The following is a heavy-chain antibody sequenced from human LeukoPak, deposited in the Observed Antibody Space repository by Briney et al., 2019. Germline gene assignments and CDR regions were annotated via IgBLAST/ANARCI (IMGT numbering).Heavy chain of an antibody. J-gene: IGHJ5*02. CDR2: IYYSGST. Sequence: SETLSLTCTVSDGSSSSSSWNWLRQPPGKGLEWIGYIYYSGSTNSNPSLKSRVTISVDTSKKQFSLKLSSVTAADTAVYYCARGRKRIRGSGSAWFDPWGQGTLVTVSS. D-gene: IGHD3-22*01. V-gene: IGHV4-59*12. CDR1: DGSSSSSS. CDR3: ARGRKRIRGSGSAWFDP.